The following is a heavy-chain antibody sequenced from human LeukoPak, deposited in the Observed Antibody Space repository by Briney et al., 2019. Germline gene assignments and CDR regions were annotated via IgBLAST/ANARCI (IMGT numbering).Heavy chain of an antibody. J-gene: IGHJ4*02. Sequence: PSQTLSLTCTVSGGSISGGSYYWSWIRQPPGKGLEWIGYIYYSGSTKYNLALKSRVTISVDTPKNQLSLKLSSVTAADTAVYYCARGEYGLSDYWGQGTLVTVSS. CDR2: IYYSGST. D-gene: IGHD2/OR15-2a*01. V-gene: IGHV4-61*01. CDR1: GGSISGGSYY. CDR3: ARGEYGLSDY.